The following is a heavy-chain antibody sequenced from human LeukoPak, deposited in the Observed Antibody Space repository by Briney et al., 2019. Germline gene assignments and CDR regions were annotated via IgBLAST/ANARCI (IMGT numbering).Heavy chain of an antibody. CDR3: ARSAAYGSGLIDY. CDR2: IYYSGST. CDR1: GGSVSSGSYY. D-gene: IGHD3-10*01. V-gene: IGHV4-61*01. Sequence: SETLSLTCTVSGGSVSSGSYYWSWIRQPPGKGLEWIGNIYYSGSTNYNPSLKSRVTISVDTSKNQFSLKLSSVTAADTAVYYCARSAAYGSGLIDYWGHGTLVTVSS. J-gene: IGHJ4*01.